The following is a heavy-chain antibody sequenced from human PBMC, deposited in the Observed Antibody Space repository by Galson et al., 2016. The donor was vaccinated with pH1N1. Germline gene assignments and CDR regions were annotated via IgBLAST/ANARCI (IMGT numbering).Heavy chain of an antibody. D-gene: IGHD3-3*01. V-gene: IGHV1-18*01. Sequence: SVKVSCKASGYTFRRYGISWVRQAPGQGLEWMGWISVYNGNTNYAQKLQGRVTMTTATPTSTAYMELRSLRSDDTAVYYCARERSDWSGSYLDYWGQGALVTVSS. CDR2: ISVYNGNT. CDR3: ARERSDWSGSYLDY. J-gene: IGHJ4*02. CDR1: GYTFRRYG.